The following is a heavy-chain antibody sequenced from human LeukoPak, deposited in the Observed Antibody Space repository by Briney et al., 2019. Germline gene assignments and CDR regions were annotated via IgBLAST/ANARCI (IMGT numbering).Heavy chain of an antibody. CDR1: GFTFSSYS. D-gene: IGHD3-22*01. CDR2: ISSSSSYI. Sequence: GGSLRLSCAASGFTFSSYSMNWVRQAPGKGLEWVSFISSSSSYIYYTDSVKGRFTISRDNAKNSLYLQMNSLRAEDTAVYYCARDGPLDSSGYYGENWFDPWGQGTLVTVSS. CDR3: ARDGPLDSSGYYGENWFDP. J-gene: IGHJ5*02. V-gene: IGHV3-21*01.